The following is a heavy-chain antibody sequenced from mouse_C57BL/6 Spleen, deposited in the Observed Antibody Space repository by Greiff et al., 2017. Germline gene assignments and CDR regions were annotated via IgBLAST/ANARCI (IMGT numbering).Heavy chain of an antibody. CDR3: ARPRMGAMDY. J-gene: IGHJ4*01. Sequence: DVQLVESGGGLVKPGGSLKLSCAASGFTFSDYGMHWVRQAPEKGLEWVAYISSGSSTIYYADTVKGRFTISRDNAKNTLFLQMTSLRSEDTAMYYCARPRMGAMDYWGQGTSVTVSS. CDR2: ISSGSSTI. CDR1: GFTFSDYG. D-gene: IGHD2-10*02. V-gene: IGHV5-17*01.